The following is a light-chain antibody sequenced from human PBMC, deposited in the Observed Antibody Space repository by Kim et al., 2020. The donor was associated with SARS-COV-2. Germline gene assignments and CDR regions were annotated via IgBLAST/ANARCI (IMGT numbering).Light chain of an antibody. CDR2: AAS. Sequence: VSVGERVTIACRASQNIGNYLNWYQQKEGKAPKLLIYAASILQSGVPPRISGSGSGTDFTLTVSSLQPEDFATYYCQQSYNMPRTFGQGTKVDIK. CDR1: QNIGNY. V-gene: IGKV1-39*01. J-gene: IGKJ1*01. CDR3: QQSYNMPRT.